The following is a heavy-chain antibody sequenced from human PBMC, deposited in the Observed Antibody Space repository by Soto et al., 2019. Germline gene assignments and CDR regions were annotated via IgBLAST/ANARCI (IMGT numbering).Heavy chain of an antibody. CDR1: GYTFTSYG. D-gene: IGHD3-10*01. CDR3: ERDSYYYGSGTASDAFDI. J-gene: IGHJ3*02. CDR2: ISAYNGNT. V-gene: IGHV1-18*01. Sequence: QVQLVQSGAEVKKPGASVKVSCKASGYTFTSYGISWVRQAPGQGLEWMGWISAYNGNTNYAQKLQGRVTMTTDTSTSTAYMELSSLRSDDTAVYYCERDSYYYGSGTASDAFDIWGQGTMVTVS.